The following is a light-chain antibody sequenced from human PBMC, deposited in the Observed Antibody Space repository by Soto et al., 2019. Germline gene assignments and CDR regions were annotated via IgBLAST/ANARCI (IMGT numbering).Light chain of an antibody. V-gene: IGKV1-9*01. CDR2: GAS. CDR3: QQLNDYPLT. CDR1: QDISGF. J-gene: IGKJ3*01. Sequence: DIQLTQSPSFLSASVGDRVTITCRASQDISGFLGWYQQKPGRAPELLIYGASSLQSGVPSRFGGSGSGTEFTLTISSLQPEDFATYYCQQLNDYPLTFGPGTKVDIK.